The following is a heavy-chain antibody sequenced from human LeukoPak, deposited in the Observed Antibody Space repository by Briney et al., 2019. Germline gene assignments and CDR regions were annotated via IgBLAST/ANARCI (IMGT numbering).Heavy chain of an antibody. CDR2: IYYSGTT. Sequence: SQTLSLTCTVSGGSISGGVYYWSWIRQHPGKGLEGIGHIYYSGTTYYNPSLKSRVTISVDTSKNQFSLKLSSVTAADTAVYYCARRGSGSYYNFDYWGQGTLVTISS. CDR3: ARRGSGSYYNFDY. D-gene: IGHD3-10*01. V-gene: IGHV4-31*03. J-gene: IGHJ4*02. CDR1: GGSISGGVYY.